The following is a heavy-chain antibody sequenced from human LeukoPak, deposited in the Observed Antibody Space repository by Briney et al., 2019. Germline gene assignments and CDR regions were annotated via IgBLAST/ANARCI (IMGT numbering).Heavy chain of an antibody. D-gene: IGHD1-14*01. CDR2: ISYDGSNK. Sequence: SGGSLRLSCAASGFIFSSYAMHWVRQAPGKGLEWVAVISYDGSNKYYADSVKGRFTISRDNSKNTLYLQMNSLRAEDTAVYYCARLSNRYYYGMDVWGQGTTVTVSS. J-gene: IGHJ6*02. V-gene: IGHV3-30*14. CDR3: ARLSNRYYYGMDV. CDR1: GFIFSSYA.